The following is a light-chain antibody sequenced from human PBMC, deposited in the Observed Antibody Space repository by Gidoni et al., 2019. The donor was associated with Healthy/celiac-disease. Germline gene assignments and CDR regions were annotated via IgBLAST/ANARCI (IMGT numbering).Light chain of an antibody. CDR2: AAS. J-gene: IGKJ3*01. CDR3: KQSYSTPFT. CDR1: QSISSY. V-gene: IGKV1-39*01. Sequence: IQLTQSPSSLSASVGDRVTITCRASQSISSYLNWYQQKPGKAPKLLIYAASSLQSGVPSRFSGSGSGTDFTLTSSSLQPEDFATYYCKQSYSTPFTFGPGTKVDIK.